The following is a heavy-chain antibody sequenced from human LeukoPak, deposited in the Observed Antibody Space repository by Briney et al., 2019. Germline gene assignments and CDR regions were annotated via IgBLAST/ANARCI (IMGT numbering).Heavy chain of an antibody. CDR2: INHSGST. D-gene: IGHD2/OR15-2a*01. CDR3: ARSRQYPSFDP. J-gene: IGHJ5*02. CDR1: GGSFSGYY. Sequence: SETLSLTCAVYGGSFSGYYWSWIRQPPGKGLEWIGEINHSGSTNYNPSLKSRVTISVDMSKNQFSLKLSSVTAADTAVYYCARSRQYPSFDPWGQGTLVTVSS. V-gene: IGHV4-34*01.